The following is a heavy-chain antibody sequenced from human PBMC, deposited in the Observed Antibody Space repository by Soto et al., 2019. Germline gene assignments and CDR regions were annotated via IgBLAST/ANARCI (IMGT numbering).Heavy chain of an antibody. Sequence: ASVKVSCKASGCTFSSYTISWVRQAPGQGLEWMGRIIPILGIANYAQKFQGRVTITADKSTSTAYMELSSLRSEDTAVYYCAKSMVRGVNWPSYYYYGMDVWGQGTTVTVSS. V-gene: IGHV1-69*02. CDR3: AKSMVRGVNWPSYYYYGMDV. CDR1: GCTFSSYT. CDR2: IIPILGIA. D-gene: IGHD3-10*01. J-gene: IGHJ6*02.